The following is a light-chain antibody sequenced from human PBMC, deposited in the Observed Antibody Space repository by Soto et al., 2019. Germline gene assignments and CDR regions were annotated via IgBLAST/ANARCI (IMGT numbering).Light chain of an antibody. V-gene: IGLV2-11*01. CDR1: SSDVGGYNY. CDR3: CSYACSYTLIV. J-gene: IGLJ1*01. Sequence: QSALTQPRSVSGSPGQSVPISCTGTSSDVGGYNYVSWYQQHPGKAPKLMIYDVSKRPSGVPDRFSGSKSGNTASLTISGLQAEDEADYYCCSYACSYTLIVFGTGTKLTVL. CDR2: DVS.